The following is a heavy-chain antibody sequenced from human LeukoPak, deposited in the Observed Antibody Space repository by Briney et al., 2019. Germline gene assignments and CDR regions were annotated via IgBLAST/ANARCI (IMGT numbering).Heavy chain of an antibody. J-gene: IGHJ5*02. Sequence: PSETLSLTCTVSGGSISSYYWSWIRQPPGKGLEWIGYIYYSGSTNYNPSLKSRVTISVDTSKNQFSLKLSSVTAADTAVYYCARRNYDILTGSNWFDPWGQGTLVTVSS. V-gene: IGHV4-59*08. D-gene: IGHD3-9*01. CDR2: IYYSGST. CDR3: ARRNYDILTGSNWFDP. CDR1: GGSISSYY.